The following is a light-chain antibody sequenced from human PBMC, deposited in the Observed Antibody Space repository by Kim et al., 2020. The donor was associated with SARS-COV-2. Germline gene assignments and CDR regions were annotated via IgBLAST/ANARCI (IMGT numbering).Light chain of an antibody. V-gene: IGLV2-14*03. J-gene: IGLJ3*02. CDR1: SSDVGAHDY. CDR3: CSYTTSATWV. Sequence: QSALTQPGSVSGSPGQSITIFCTGTSSDVGAHDYVAWYQQHPNKAPQLMIYDVTKRPSGVSTRFSGSKSGNTASLTISGLQAEDEADYYCCSYTTSATWVFGGGTQLTVL. CDR2: DVT.